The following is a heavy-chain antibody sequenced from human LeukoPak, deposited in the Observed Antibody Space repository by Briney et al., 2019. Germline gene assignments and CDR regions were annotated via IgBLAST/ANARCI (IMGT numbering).Heavy chain of an antibody. J-gene: IGHJ4*02. D-gene: IGHD5-18*01. CDR1: GFTFSRHW. CDR2: INSDGSSI. V-gene: IGHV3-74*01. CDR3: ASDTVDTAVGIDY. Sequence: GGSLRLSCAASGFTFSRHWMHWVRQVPGKGLVWVSRINSDGSSISYADSVKGRFTISRDNAKNTLYLQMNSLGVEDTAVYHCASDTVDTAVGIDYWAREPWSPSPQ.